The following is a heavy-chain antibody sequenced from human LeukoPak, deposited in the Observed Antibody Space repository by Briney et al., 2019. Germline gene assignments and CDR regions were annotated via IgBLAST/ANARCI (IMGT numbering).Heavy chain of an antibody. CDR1: GASISTYY. CDR3: ARDDSDFAY. CDR2: VYSSGST. D-gene: IGHD4-11*01. J-gene: IGHJ4*02. V-gene: IGHV4-4*07. Sequence: PSEALSLTCTVSGASISTYYWSWIRQPAGKGLEWIGRVYSSGSTSYNPSLKSRVTMSVDTSKNQFSLEMSSVTAADTAIYYCARDDSDFAYWGPGTLVTVS.